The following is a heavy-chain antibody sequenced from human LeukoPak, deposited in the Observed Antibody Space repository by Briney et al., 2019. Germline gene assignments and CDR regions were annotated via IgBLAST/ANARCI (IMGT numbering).Heavy chain of an antibody. Sequence: SETLSLTCAVYSGSFNGYYWSWIRQPPGKGLEWIGEINHSGDTYYNPSLKSRLTVSVDTSKNQFPLKLNSVTAADTAVYYCARTLGHCSGGSCPPGYWGQGSLVTVSS. CDR3: ARTLGHCSGGSCPPGY. CDR1: SGSFNGYY. D-gene: IGHD2-15*01. CDR2: INHSGDT. V-gene: IGHV4-34*01. J-gene: IGHJ4*02.